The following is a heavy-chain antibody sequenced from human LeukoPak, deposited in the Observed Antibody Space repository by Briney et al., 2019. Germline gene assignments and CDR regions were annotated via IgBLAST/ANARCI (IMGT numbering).Heavy chain of an antibody. D-gene: IGHD1-26*01. CDR2: ISYDGSNK. CDR1: GFTFTDFY. CDR3: AKYRAGAATMTLTMAMGDAFDI. Sequence: GGSLRLSCAASGFTFTDFYMNWVRQAPGKGLEWVAVISYDGSNKYYADSVKGRFTISRDNSKNTLYLQMNSLRAEDTAVYYCAKYRAGAATMTLTMAMGDAFDIWGQGTMVTVSS. V-gene: IGHV3-30*18. J-gene: IGHJ3*02.